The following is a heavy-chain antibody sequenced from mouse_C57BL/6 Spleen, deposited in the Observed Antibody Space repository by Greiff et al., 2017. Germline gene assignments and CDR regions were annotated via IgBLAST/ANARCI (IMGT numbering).Heavy chain of an antibody. CDR2: IDPSDSYT. CDR3: ARNYGSSYERAYFDY. D-gene: IGHD1-1*01. J-gene: IGHJ2*01. CDR1: GYTFTSYW. Sequence: VKLQQPGAELVKPGASVKLSCKASGYTFTSYWMQWVKQRPGQGLEWIGEIDPSDSYTNYNQKFKGKATLTVDTSSSTAYMQLSSLTSEDSAVYYCARNYGSSYERAYFDYWGQGTTLTVSS. V-gene: IGHV1-50*01.